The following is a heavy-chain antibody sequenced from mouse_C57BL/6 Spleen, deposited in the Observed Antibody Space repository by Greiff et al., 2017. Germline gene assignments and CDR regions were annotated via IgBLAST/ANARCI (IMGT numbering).Heavy chain of an antibody. CDR3: ARCGYYGSPYFDF. V-gene: IGHV1-61*01. J-gene: IGHJ2*01. CDR1: GYTFTSYW. CDR2: IYPSDSET. D-gene: IGHD1-1*01. Sequence: QVQLQQPGAELVRPGSSVKLSCKASGYTFTSYWMDWVKQRPGQGLEWIGNIYPSDSETHYNQKFKDKATLTVDNTSSTAYMQLSVLTSEDSAVYYCARCGYYGSPYFDFWGQGTTLTVSS.